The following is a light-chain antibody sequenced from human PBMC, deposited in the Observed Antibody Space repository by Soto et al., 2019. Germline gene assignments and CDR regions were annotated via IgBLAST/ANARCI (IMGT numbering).Light chain of an antibody. V-gene: IGLV2-8*01. CDR1: SSDVGGYNY. CDR2: EVS. CDR3: SSFAGNNNLGL. Sequence: QSALTQPPSASGSPGQSVTISCTGTSSDVGGYNYVSWYQHHPGKAPKLMIYEVSKRPSGVPDRFSGSKSGNTASLTVSGLQAEDEADHYCSSFAGNNNLGLFGGGTKVTVL. J-gene: IGLJ2*01.